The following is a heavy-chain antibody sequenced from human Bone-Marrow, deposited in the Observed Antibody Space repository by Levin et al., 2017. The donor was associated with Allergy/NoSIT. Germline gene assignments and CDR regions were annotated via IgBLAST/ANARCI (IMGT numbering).Heavy chain of an antibody. CDR1: GFSVSHGYH. CDR2: IYQSGST. D-gene: IGHD3-9*01. J-gene: IGHJ4*02. CDR3: ARLGSYYDVLTGYAIDF. Sequence: SETLSLTCVVSGFSVSHGYHWGWIRQPPGKGLEWIGSIYQSGSTYYNPSLKSRLTISMDTSKNQFSLELSSVTAADTAVYFCARLGSYYDVLTGYAIDFWGQGTLVTVSS. V-gene: IGHV4-38-2*01.